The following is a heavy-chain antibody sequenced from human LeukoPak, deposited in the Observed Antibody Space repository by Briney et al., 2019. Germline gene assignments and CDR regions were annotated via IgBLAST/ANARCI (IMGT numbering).Heavy chain of an antibody. J-gene: IGHJ4*02. V-gene: IGHV4-61*02. CDR2: IYTSGST. CDR1: GGSVSSGSYY. CDR3: ARENGDCTNGVCYLFDY. D-gene: IGHD2-8*01. Sequence: TSQTLSLTCTVSGGSVSSGSYYWSWIRQPAGKGLEWIGRIYTSGSTNYNPSLKSRVTISVDTSKNQFSLKLSSVTAADTAVYYCARENGDCTNGVCYLFDYWGQGTLVTVSS.